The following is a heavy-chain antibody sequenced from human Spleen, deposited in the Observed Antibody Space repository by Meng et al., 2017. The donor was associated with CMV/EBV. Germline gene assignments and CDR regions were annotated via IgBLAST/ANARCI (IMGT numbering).Heavy chain of an antibody. V-gene: IGHV4-59*01. D-gene: IGHD3-16*01. J-gene: IGHJ4*02. CDR2: MNSGGSA. CDR1: GGSISSYY. Sequence: GSLRLSCNVSGGSISSYYWSWIRQPPGKGLEWIGFMNSGGSANYNPSLRSRVTISVDMSRNQFSLRLSSVTAADTAVYYCARRPWGGLDYWGQGALVTVSS. CDR3: ARRPWGGLDY.